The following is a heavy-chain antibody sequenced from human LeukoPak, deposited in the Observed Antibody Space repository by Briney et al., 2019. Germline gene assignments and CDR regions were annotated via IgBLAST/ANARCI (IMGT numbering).Heavy chain of an antibody. CDR1: GYTLTELS. D-gene: IGHD2-15*01. J-gene: IGHJ4*02. Sequence: ASVKVSCKVSGYTLTELSMHWVRQAPGKGLEWMGGFDPEDGETIYAQKFQGRVTITADKSTSTAYMEVSCLRSEDTAVYYCAGGRPRGYCSGGSCYHNFDYWGQGTLVTVSS. CDR2: FDPEDGET. V-gene: IGHV1-24*01. CDR3: AGGRPRGYCSGGSCYHNFDY.